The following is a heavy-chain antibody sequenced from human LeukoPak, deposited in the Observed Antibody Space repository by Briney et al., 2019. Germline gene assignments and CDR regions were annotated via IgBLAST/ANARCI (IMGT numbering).Heavy chain of an antibody. V-gene: IGHV4-30-4*01. CDR3: ARPYYYDSRIDP. CDR2: MYYSGST. Sequence: PSQTLSLTCTVSGGIISSGDYYWSWIRQPPGKALEGSAYMYYSGSTYYNPSLKSRVTMSADTSKNQLSLKLSSVTAADTAVYYCARPYYYDSRIDPWGQGILVTVSS. J-gene: IGHJ5*02. CDR1: GGIISSGDYY. D-gene: IGHD3-22*01.